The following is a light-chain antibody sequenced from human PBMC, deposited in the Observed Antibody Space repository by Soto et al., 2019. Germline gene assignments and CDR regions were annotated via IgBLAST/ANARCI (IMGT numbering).Light chain of an antibody. J-gene: IGKJ1*01. V-gene: IGKV3-20*01. CDR2: GAS. CDR1: QSVTSSY. CDR3: QQYASSRT. Sequence: EIVLTQSPGTQSLYPGESATLSCRASQSVTSSYLAWYQQKPGQAPRLLIHGASSRATGIPDRISGSGPGTDFTLTISRLEPEDFAVYYCQQYASSRTFGQGTKVDIK.